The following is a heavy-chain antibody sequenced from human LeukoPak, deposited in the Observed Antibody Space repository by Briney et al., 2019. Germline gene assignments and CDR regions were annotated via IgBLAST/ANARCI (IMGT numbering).Heavy chain of an antibody. J-gene: IGHJ3*02. Sequence: PGGPLRLSCAASGFTVSHNYMNWVRRAPGKGLEWVSVMYSGGTTYYADSVKGRFTISRDNSKNTLYLQMNSLRAEDTAVYYCAKERRGENVWGSYRDAFDMWGQGTMVTVSS. D-gene: IGHD3-16*02. CDR3: AKERRGENVWGSYRDAFDM. V-gene: IGHV3-53*01. CDR2: MYSGGTT. CDR1: GFTVSHNY.